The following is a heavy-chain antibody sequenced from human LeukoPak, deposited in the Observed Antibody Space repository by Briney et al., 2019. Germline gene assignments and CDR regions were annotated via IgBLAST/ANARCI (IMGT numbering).Heavy chain of an antibody. V-gene: IGHV4-4*09. D-gene: IGHD6-6*01. CDR2: IYSSGTT. CDR1: GASISSNY. Sequence: ETLSLTCTVSGASISSNYLSWLRQPPGRRPEWIGYIYSSGTTKYNPSLQSRVTISIDTSKNQFSPKLTSMTAADTAVYFCARLLPSRPDYYFDYWGQGTLVTVSS. J-gene: IGHJ4*02. CDR3: ARLLPSRPDYYFDY.